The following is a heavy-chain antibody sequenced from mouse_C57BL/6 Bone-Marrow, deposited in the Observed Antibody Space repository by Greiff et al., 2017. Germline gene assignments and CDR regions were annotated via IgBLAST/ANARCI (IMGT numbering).Heavy chain of an antibody. Sequence: EVKVVESGGDLVKPGGSLKLSCAASGFTFSSYGMPWVRQTPDQRLEWVATISSGGSYTYYPDSVKGRFTISRDNAKNTLYLQMSSLKSEDTAMYYCARRVYYGHFDYWGQGTTLTVSS. V-gene: IGHV5-6*01. CDR2: ISSGGSYT. J-gene: IGHJ2*01. D-gene: IGHD1-1*01. CDR3: ARRVYYGHFDY. CDR1: GFTFSSYG.